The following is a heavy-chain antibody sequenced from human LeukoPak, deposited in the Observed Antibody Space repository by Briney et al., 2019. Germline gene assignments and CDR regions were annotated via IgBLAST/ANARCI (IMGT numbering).Heavy chain of an antibody. Sequence: SETLSLTCTVSGGSISSSGYYWTWIRQPPGKGLEWIGYLYYGGTTYYNPSLKSRVTMSVDTSKNQFSLKLNSVTAADTAVYYCACRTWIQLWEAYWGQGTLVTVSS. CDR3: ACRTWIQLWEAY. D-gene: IGHD5-18*01. J-gene: IGHJ4*02. CDR2: LYYGGTT. CDR1: GGSISSSGYY. V-gene: IGHV4-39*01.